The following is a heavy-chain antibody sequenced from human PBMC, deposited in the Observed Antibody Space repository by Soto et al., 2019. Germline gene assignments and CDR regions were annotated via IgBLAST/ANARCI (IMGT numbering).Heavy chain of an antibody. CDR1: GGTFSSYT. CDR2: IIPILGIA. V-gene: IGHV1-69*02. CDR3: GSGSYPNWFDP. J-gene: IGHJ5*02. Sequence: QVQLVQSGAEVKKPGSSVKVSCKASGGTFSSYTISWVRQAPGQGLEWMGRIIPILGIANYAQKFQGRVTIPADKSTSTAYRELSSLRSEDTAVYYCGSGSYPNWFDPWGQGTLVTVSS. D-gene: IGHD3-10*01.